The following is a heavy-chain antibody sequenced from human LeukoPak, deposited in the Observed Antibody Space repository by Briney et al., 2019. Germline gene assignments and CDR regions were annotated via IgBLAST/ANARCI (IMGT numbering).Heavy chain of an antibody. D-gene: IGHD2-21*01. V-gene: IGHV3-23*01. CDR1: GFTFSSYA. Sequence: GGSLRLSCAAPGFTFSSYAMSWVRQAPGKGLERVSSVSGGGGNTYYADSVKGRFTISRDNSKNTLFLQINSLRAEDTALYYCAKAPFDSSQNWFDPWGHGTLVTVSS. CDR3: AKAPFDSSQNWFDP. CDR2: VSGGGGNT. J-gene: IGHJ5*02.